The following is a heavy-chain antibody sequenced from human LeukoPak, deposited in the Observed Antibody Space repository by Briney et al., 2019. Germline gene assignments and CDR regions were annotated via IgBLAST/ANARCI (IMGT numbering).Heavy chain of an antibody. CDR3: ASAYCGGDCTPYWYFDL. D-gene: IGHD2-21*02. Sequence: RPSETLSLTCTVSGGSISSGDYYWSWTRQPPGKGLEWIGYIYYIGNTFYNPSLKSRVTKSVDTSKNQFSLKLSSVTAADTAVYYCASAYCGGDCTPYWYFDLWGRGTLVTVSS. V-gene: IGHV4-30-4*01. J-gene: IGHJ2*01. CDR2: IYYIGNT. CDR1: GGSISSGDYY.